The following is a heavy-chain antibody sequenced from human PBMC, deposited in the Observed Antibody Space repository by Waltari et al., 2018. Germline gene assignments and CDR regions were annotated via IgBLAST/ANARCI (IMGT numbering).Heavy chain of an antibody. Sequence: QVQLQESGPGLVKPSETLSLTCTVSGCSISSHYWSWIRQPPGKGLEWIGYIYYSGSTNYNPSLKSRVTISVDTSKNQFSLKLSSVTAADTAVYYCARTMVQGVDRWGQGTLVTVSS. V-gene: IGHV4-59*11. D-gene: IGHD3-10*01. CDR3: ARTMVQGVDR. CDR1: GCSISSHY. CDR2: IYYSGST. J-gene: IGHJ5*02.